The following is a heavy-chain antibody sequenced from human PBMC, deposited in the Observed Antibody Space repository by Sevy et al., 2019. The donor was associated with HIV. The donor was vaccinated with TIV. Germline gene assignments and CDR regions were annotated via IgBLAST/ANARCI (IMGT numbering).Heavy chain of an antibody. Sequence: GGSLRLSCAASGFTVSSNYMSWVRQAPGKGLEWVSVIYSGGSTYYADSVKGRFTNSRDNSKNTRYLQMNSLRAEDTAVYYCARVNCSGGSCYYYYGMDVWGQGTTVTVSS. J-gene: IGHJ6*02. CDR1: GFTVSSNY. V-gene: IGHV3-53*01. CDR3: ARVNCSGGSCYYYYGMDV. D-gene: IGHD2-15*01. CDR2: IYSGGST.